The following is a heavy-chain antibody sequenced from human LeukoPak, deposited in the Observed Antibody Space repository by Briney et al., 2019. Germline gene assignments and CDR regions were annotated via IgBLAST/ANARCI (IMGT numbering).Heavy chain of an antibody. J-gene: IGHJ4*02. Sequence: PGRSLRLSCAASGFTFSPYSMNWVRQAPGKGLEWVSHISSSSTIIYYADSVKGRFTISRDNAKNSLYLQLNSLRAEDAAVYYCARVDASGWGAFGYWGQGTLVTISS. V-gene: IGHV3-48*04. CDR3: ARVDASGWGAFGY. CDR1: GFTFSPYS. CDR2: ISSSSTII. D-gene: IGHD6-19*01.